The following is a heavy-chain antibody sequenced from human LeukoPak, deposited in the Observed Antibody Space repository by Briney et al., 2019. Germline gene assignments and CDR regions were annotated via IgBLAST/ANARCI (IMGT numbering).Heavy chain of an antibody. Sequence: SETLSLTCTVSGDSISSYYWSWIRQPPGKGLEWIGYIYYSGRTNYNPSLKSRVTISVDTSKKQFSLKLRSVTVADTAAYYCAGLLGDYDKIDYWGQGTLVTVSS. V-gene: IGHV4-59*01. CDR2: IYYSGRT. CDR3: AGLLGDYDKIDY. D-gene: IGHD3-9*01. J-gene: IGHJ4*02. CDR1: GDSISSYY.